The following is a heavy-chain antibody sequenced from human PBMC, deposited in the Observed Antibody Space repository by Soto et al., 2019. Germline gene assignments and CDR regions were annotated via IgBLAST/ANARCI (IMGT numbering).Heavy chain of an antibody. Sequence: ETLSLTCTVSGDSVTSDSYFWSWIRQPPGKGLEWIGNSYYSGYYSGGTNHNPSLKSRVTVSVDTSKNQFSLKLRSVTTADTAVYYCARGSGWSYYFDYWGQGTLVTVSS. J-gene: IGHJ4*02. CDR3: ARGSGWSYYFDY. D-gene: IGHD6-19*01. V-gene: IGHV4-61*01. CDR2: SYYSGYYSGGT. CDR1: GDSVTSDSYF.